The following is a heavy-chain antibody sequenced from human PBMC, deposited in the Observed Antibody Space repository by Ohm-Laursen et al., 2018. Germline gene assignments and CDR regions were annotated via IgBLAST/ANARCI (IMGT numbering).Heavy chain of an antibody. Sequence: GSLRLSCAASGFTFSSYHINWVRQAPGKGLEWVSFISSASTTIYYADSVKGRFTISRDNAKNTVYMQMDSLRAEDRAVYYCARDRKSGDSGYGMDVWGHGTTVTVSS. J-gene: IGHJ6*02. V-gene: IGHV3-48*01. CDR2: ISSASTTI. CDR1: GFTFSSYH. D-gene: IGHD4-17*01. CDR3: ARDRKSGDSGYGMDV.